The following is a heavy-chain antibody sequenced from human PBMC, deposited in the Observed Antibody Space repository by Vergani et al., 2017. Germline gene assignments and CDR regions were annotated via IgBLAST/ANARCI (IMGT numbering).Heavy chain of an antibody. V-gene: IGHV4-59*13. CDR3: ARRSQSRYETYYNYGMDV. J-gene: IGHJ6*02. CDR2: IYYSGST. Sequence: QVQLQESGPGLVKPSETLSLTCTVSGGSISSYYWSWFRQPPGRGLEWFEYIYYSGSTNYNPSLKSRVTISVDTSKNQFSLKLGSVTAADTAVYYCARRSQSRYETYYNYGMDVWSEG. CDR1: GGSISSYY. D-gene: IGHD5-12*01.